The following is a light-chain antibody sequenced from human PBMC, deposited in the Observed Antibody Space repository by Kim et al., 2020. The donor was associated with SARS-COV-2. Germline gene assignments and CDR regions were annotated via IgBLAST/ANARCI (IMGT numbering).Light chain of an antibody. J-gene: IGLJ2*01. CDR2: GKN. V-gene: IGLV3-19*01. Sequence: SSELTQDPAVSVALGQTVRITCQGDGLRNYYASWYQQKPGQAPVLVIYGKNNRPSGIPDRFSGSTSGNTASLTIAGAQAEDEADYYCHSRDSPFGGGTKVTVL. CDR1: GLRNYY. CDR3: HSRDSP.